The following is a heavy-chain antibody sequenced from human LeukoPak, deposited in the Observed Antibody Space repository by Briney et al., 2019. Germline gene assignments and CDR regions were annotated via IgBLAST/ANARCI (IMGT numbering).Heavy chain of an antibody. V-gene: IGHV1-2*02. Sequence: ASVKVSCKASGYTFTGYYMHWVRQAPGQGLEWMGWINPNSGGTNYAQKFQGRVTMTRDTSISTAYMELSRLRSDDTAVYYCARGQPPSLYYYYYMDVWGKGTTVPVSS. CDR3: ARGQPPSLYYYYYMDV. CDR1: GYTFTGYY. CDR2: INPNSGGT. J-gene: IGHJ6*03.